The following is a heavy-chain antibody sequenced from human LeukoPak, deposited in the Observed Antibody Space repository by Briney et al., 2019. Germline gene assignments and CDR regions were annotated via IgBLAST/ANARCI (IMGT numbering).Heavy chain of an antibody. CDR2: IYYSGST. V-gene: IGHV4-59*12. J-gene: IGHJ4*02. Sequence: SETLSLTCTVSGGSISSYYWSWIRQPPGKGLEWIGYIYYSGSTNYNPSLKSRVTISVDTSKNQFSLKLSSVTAADTAVYYCAREGYDILTGYHPFDYWGQGTLVTVSS. D-gene: IGHD3-9*01. CDR1: GGSISSYY. CDR3: AREGYDILTGYHPFDY.